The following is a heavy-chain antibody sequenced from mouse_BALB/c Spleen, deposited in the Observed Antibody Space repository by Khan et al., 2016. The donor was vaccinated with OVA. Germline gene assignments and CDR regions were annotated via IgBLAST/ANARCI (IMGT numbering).Heavy chain of an antibody. CDR1: GYTFTDFT. V-gene: IGHV1S137*01. CDR2: ISTYYGHA. CDR3: TRGGGGNRFAY. Sequence: VQLQQSGAELVRPGVSVKISCKGSGYTFTDFTLHWVKQSHAMSLEWIGVISTYYGHATYNQKFKDKATMTVDKSSSTAYMELARLTSADSAIYYCTRGGGGNRFAYWGQGTLVTVSA. J-gene: IGHJ3*01.